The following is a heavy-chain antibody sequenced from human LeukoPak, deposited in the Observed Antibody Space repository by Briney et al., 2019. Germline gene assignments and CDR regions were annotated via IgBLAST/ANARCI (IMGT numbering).Heavy chain of an antibody. Sequence: ASVKVSCKASGYTFTGYYMHWVRQAPGQGLEWMGWINPNSGGTNYAQKFQGRVTMIRDTFISTAYMELSRLRSDDTAVYYCARDRGSGYVWNWFDPWGQGTLVTVSS. V-gene: IGHV1-2*02. CDR1: GYTFTGYY. CDR3: ARDRGSGYVWNWFDP. J-gene: IGHJ5*02. D-gene: IGHD5-12*01. CDR2: INPNSGGT.